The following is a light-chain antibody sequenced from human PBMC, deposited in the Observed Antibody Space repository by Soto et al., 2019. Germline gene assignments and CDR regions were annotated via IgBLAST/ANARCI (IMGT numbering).Light chain of an antibody. CDR3: QQYNSYPVT. CDR1: QSISSW. Sequence: DIQMTQSPSTLSASVGDRVTTTCRASQSISSWLDWYQQKPGKAPKLLIYQASSLESGVPSRFSGSGSGTEFTLTITSLQPYDFATYYCQQYNSYPVTFGGVTRVAIK. V-gene: IGKV1-5*03. J-gene: IGKJ4*01. CDR2: QAS.